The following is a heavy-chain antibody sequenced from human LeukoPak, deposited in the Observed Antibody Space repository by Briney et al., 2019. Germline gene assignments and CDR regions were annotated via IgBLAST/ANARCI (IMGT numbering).Heavy chain of an antibody. CDR1: GGSISSYH. CDR2: VYNSGAT. J-gene: IGHJ4*02. D-gene: IGHD6-6*01. Sequence: SETLSLTCTVSGGSISSYHWSWIRQPPGKGLEWIGYVYNSGATNYNPSLKSRVIISIDMSKKQFSLKLASVTAADTAVYYCARGYSSSSGRPDYWGQGALVTVSS. V-gene: IGHV4-4*08. CDR3: ARGYSSSSGRPDY.